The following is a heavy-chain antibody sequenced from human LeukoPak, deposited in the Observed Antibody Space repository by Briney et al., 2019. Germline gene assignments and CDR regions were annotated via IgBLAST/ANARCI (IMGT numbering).Heavy chain of an antibody. CDR3: AREESGGYFDY. D-gene: IGHD2-8*02. CDR1: GYTFIGYY. Sequence: ASVKVSCKASGYTFIGYYMHWVRQAPGQGLEWMGWINPNSGGTNYAQKFQGRVTMTRDRSISTAYMELSRLRSDDMAVYYCAREESGGYFDYWGQGTLVTVSS. J-gene: IGHJ4*02. CDR2: INPNSGGT. V-gene: IGHV1-2*02.